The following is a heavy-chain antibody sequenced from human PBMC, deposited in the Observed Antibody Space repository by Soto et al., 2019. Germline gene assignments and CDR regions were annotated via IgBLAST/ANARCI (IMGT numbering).Heavy chain of an antibody. J-gene: IGHJ6*02. CDR1: GGTFSSHA. D-gene: IGHD2-2*01. CDR2: IFPIFGTA. Sequence: QVQLVQSGAEVKKPGSSVKVSCKASGGTFSSHAISWVRQAPGQGLEWMGGIFPIFGTANYAQTFKGRVTITADESTTTAYMELSSLRSEDTAVYYCARDPAYGMDVWGQGTTVTVSS. CDR3: ARDPAYGMDV. V-gene: IGHV1-69*01.